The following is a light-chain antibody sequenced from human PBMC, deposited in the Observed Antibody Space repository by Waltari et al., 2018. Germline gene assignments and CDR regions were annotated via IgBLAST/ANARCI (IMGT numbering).Light chain of an antibody. CDR2: DTS. Sequence: EIVLTQSPATLSLSPGERATLSCRASQSVSAYLAWYQQRPGQAPRLLIYDTSNRATVLPARFSGSGSGTDFTLTISSLEPEDFAFYYCQQRYNWPRTFGQGTQVEIK. CDR1: QSVSAY. CDR3: QQRYNWPRT. V-gene: IGKV3-11*01. J-gene: IGKJ1*01.